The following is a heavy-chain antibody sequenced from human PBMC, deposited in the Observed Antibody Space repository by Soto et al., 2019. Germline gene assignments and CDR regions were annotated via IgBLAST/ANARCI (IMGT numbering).Heavy chain of an antibody. D-gene: IGHD6-19*01. J-gene: IGHJ5*02. CDR2: IIPIFGTA. Sequence: SVKVSCKASGGTFSSYSISWVRQAPGQGLEWMGGIIPIFGTANYAQKFQGRVTITADKSTSTAYMELSSLRSEDTAVYYCARDSAAVAVGWFDPWGQGTLVTVSS. CDR1: GGTFSSYS. CDR3: ARDSAAVAVGWFDP. V-gene: IGHV1-69*06.